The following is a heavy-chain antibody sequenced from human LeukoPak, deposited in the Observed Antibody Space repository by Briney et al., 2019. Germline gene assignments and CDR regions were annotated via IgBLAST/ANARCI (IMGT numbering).Heavy chain of an antibody. CDR1: GYSENLYG. Sequence: ASVNVSCKASGYSENLYGITWVRRVAGQGLEWMGWISAQHGQTEYAPNSQDRVTMTTDTYTNTAYMELRSLRSDDTAVYYCAGSLGYCTSNVCYLKYWGQGTLVTVSS. CDR3: AGSLGYCTSNVCYLKY. D-gene: IGHD2-8*01. J-gene: IGHJ4*02. CDR2: ISAQHGQT. V-gene: IGHV1-18*01.